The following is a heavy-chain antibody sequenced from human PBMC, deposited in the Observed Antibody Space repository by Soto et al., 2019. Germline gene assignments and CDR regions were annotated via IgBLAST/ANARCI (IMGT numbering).Heavy chain of an antibody. CDR3: ARWCCSSTSGWGRNYYYYMDV. V-gene: IGHV4-34*01. CDR1: GGSFSGYY. D-gene: IGHD2-2*01. Sequence: SETLSLTCAVYGGSFSGYYWSWIRQPPGKGLEWIGEINHSGSTNYNPSLKSRVTISVDTSKNQFSLKPSSVTAADTAVYYCARWCCSSTSGWGRNYYYYMDVWGKGTTVTVSS. CDR2: INHSGST. J-gene: IGHJ6*03.